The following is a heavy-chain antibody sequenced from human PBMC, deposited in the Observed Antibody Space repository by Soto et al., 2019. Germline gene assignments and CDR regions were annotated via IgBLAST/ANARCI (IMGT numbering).Heavy chain of an antibody. CDR2: IIPIFGTA. Sequence: QVQLVQSGAEVKKPGSSVKVSCKASGGTFSSYAISWVRQAPGQGLEWMGGIIPIFGTANYAQKFQGRVTITADKSTSTAYMELSSLRSEDTAVYYCAREVMATNPHYYSMDVWGQGTTVTVSS. CDR3: AREVMATNPHYYSMDV. D-gene: IGHD2-21*01. CDR1: GGTFSSYA. V-gene: IGHV1-69*06. J-gene: IGHJ6*02.